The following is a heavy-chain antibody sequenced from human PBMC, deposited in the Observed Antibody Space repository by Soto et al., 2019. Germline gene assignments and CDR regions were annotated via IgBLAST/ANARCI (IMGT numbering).Heavy chain of an antibody. CDR3: ARGVEYYDIFTGYYTSHWFDP. Sequence: QVQLVQSGAEVKKPGASVKVSCKASGYTFTSYGISWVRQAPGQGLEWMGWISAYNGNTNYAQKLQGRVTMTTDTSTSTAYMELRSLRSDDKAVYYCARGVEYYDIFTGYYTSHWFDPWGQGTLVTVSS. J-gene: IGHJ5*02. CDR2: ISAYNGNT. V-gene: IGHV1-18*01. CDR1: GYTFTSYG. D-gene: IGHD3-9*01.